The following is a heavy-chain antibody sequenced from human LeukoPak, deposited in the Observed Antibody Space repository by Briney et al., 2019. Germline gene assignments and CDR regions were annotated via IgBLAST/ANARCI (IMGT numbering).Heavy chain of an antibody. Sequence: ASVKVSCKASGYTFTDYYMHWVRQAPGQGLEWMGWISTYNGDTNYAQMLQGRVTMTTDTSTSTAYMELRSLRFDDTAVYYCARGSSYGFSMPYWGQGTLVTVSS. CDR1: GYTFTDYY. D-gene: IGHD5-18*01. CDR2: ISTYNGDT. V-gene: IGHV1-18*04. CDR3: ARGSSYGFSMPY. J-gene: IGHJ4*02.